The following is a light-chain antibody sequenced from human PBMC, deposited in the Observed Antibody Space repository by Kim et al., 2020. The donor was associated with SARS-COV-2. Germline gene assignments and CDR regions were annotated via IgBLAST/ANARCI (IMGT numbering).Light chain of an antibody. Sequence: SYELTQPPSVSVSPGQTASITCSGDKLGDKYACWYQQKPGQSPVLVIYQDSKRPSGIPERFSGSNSGNTATLSISGTQAMVEADYYCQAWDSSTGMVFGG. J-gene: IGLJ2*01. V-gene: IGLV3-1*01. CDR2: QDS. CDR1: KLGDKY. CDR3: QAWDSSTGMV.